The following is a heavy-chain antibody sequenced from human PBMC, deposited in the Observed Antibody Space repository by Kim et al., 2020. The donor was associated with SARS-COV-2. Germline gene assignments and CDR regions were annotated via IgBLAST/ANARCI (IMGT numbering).Heavy chain of an antibody. CDR2: IYYSGST. V-gene: IGHV4-59*08. CDR1: GGSISSYY. CDR3: ARHPGYSSGWSRGLDAFDI. J-gene: IGHJ3*02. D-gene: IGHD6-19*01. Sequence: SETLSLTCTVSGGSISSYYWSWIRQPPGKGLEWIGYIYYSGSTNYNPSLKSRVTISVDTSKNQFSLKLSSVTAADTAVYYCARHPGYSSGWSRGLDAFDIWGQGTMVTVSS.